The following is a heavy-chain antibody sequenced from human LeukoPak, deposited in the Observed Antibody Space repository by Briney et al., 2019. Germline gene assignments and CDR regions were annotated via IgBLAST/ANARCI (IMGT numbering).Heavy chain of an antibody. CDR3: AGRSSSDYYYYYMDV. D-gene: IGHD3-10*01. J-gene: IGHJ6*03. CDR2: ISSSSSYI. Sequence: PGRSLRLSCAASGFTFSSYSMNWVRQAPGKGLEWVSSISSSSSYIYYADSVKGRFTISRDNAKNSLYLQMNSLRAEDTAVYYCAGRSSSDYYYYYMDVWGKGTTVTVSS. V-gene: IGHV3-21*01. CDR1: GFTFSSYS.